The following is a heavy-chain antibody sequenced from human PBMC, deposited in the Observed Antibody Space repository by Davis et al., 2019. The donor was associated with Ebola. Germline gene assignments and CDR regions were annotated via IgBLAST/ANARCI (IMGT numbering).Heavy chain of an antibody. CDR1: GFTFSSYW. V-gene: IGHV3-53*01. CDR3: ARGGDLDF. Sequence: GSLRLSCAASGFTFSSYWMSWVRQAPGKGLEWVSVIYSGGSTYYADSVKGRFTISRDNSKNTLYLQMNSLRAEDTAVYYCARGGDLDFWGQGTLVTVSS. J-gene: IGHJ4*02. CDR2: IYSGGST. D-gene: IGHD4-17*01.